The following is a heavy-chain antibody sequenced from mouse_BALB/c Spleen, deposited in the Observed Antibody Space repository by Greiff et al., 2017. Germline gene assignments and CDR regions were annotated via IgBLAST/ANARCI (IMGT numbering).Heavy chain of an antibody. Sequence: QVQLQQSGAELVKPGASVKLSCKASGYTFTSYDINWVRQRPEQGLEWIGWIVPGDGSTKYNEKFKGKATLTTDKSSSTAYMQLSRLTSEDSAVYFCARSGGYDDAMDYWGQGTSVTVSS. J-gene: IGHJ4*01. CDR1: GYTFTSYD. CDR3: ARSGGYDDAMDY. CDR2: IVPGDGST. D-gene: IGHD2-2*01. V-gene: IGHV1-85*01.